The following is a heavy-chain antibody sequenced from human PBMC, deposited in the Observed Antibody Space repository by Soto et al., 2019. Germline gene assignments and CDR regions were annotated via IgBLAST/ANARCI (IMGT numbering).Heavy chain of an antibody. CDR2: IYPGDSDR. V-gene: IGHV5-51*01. Sequence: GESLKISCKGSGYSFDNYWIGWVRQMPGKGLEWMAIIYPGDSDRRYSPSFQGQVTISADQSISTAYLQWSSLKASDTANYYCVRYRSRGYYYGMDVWGQGTTVTVS. D-gene: IGHD1-26*01. CDR3: VRYRSRGYYYGMDV. J-gene: IGHJ6*02. CDR1: GYSFDNYW.